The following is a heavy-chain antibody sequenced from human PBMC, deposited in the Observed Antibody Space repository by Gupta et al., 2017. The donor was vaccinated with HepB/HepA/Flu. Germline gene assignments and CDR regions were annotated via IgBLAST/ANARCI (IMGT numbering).Heavy chain of an antibody. D-gene: IGHD5/OR15-5a*01. V-gene: IGHV1-18*01. Sequence: QVQLVQSGAEVKKPGASVKVSCKTSGYTFKYYKINWVRQAPGQGLEWMGWISAFNGDTDYAQSFQGRVTMTTDTSTNTAYIHLRSLRSDDTAIYYCAKEAYVSVYHRGEASFGFDYWGQGTLVTVSS. CDR3: AKEAYVSVYHRGEASFGFDY. CDR2: ISAFNGDT. J-gene: IGHJ4*02. CDR1: GYTFKYYK.